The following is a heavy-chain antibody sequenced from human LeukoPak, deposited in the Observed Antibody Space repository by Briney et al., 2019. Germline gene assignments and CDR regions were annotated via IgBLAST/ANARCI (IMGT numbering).Heavy chain of an antibody. D-gene: IGHD1-26*01. Sequence: PSETLSLTCTVSGGSISSYYWSWIRQPPGKGLEWIGYIYYSGSTNYNPSLKSRVTISVDTSKNQFSLKLSSVTAADTAVYYCASSRWELPFDYWGQGTLVTVSS. CDR3: ASSRWELPFDY. CDR1: GGSISSYY. J-gene: IGHJ4*02. V-gene: IGHV4-59*01. CDR2: IYYSGST.